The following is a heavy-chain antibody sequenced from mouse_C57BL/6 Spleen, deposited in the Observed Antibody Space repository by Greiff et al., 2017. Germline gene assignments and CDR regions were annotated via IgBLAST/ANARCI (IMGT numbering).Heavy chain of an antibody. J-gene: IGHJ2*01. CDR2: IYPGSGNT. CDR1: GYSFTSYY. CDR3: AGRRGYYFDY. V-gene: IGHV1-66*01. Sequence: VQLQQSGPELVKPGASVKISCKASGYSFTSYYIHWVKQRPGQGLEWIGWIYPGSGNTKYNEKFKGKATLTADTSSSTAYMQLSSLTSEDSAVYYCAGRRGYYFDYWGQGTTLTASS.